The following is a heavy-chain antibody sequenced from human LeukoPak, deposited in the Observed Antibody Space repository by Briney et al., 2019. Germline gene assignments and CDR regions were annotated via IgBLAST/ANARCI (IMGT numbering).Heavy chain of an antibody. CDR3: ARDQDGDYVPWYFDL. V-gene: IGHV4-59*01. CDR2: IYYSGST. J-gene: IGHJ2*01. D-gene: IGHD4-17*01. CDR1: GGSISSYY. Sequence: SETLSLTCTVSGGSISSYYWSWIRQPPGKGLEWIGYIYYSGSTNYNPSLKSRVTISVDTSKNQFSLKLSSVTAADTAVYYCARDQDGDYVPWYFDLWGRGTLVTVSS.